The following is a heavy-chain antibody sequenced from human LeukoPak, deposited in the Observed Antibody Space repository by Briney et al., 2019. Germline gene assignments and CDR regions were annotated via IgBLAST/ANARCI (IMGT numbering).Heavy chain of an antibody. CDR2: IYYSGGT. D-gene: IGHD2-2*01. V-gene: IGHV4-59*01. Sequence: PSETLSLTCTVSGGSISSYYWSWIRQPPGKGLEWIGYIYYSGGTNYNPSLKSRVTISVDTSKNQFSLKLSSVTAADTAVYYCARVEGYCSSTSCYELIDYWGQGTLVTVSS. CDR1: GGSISSYY. CDR3: ARVEGYCSSTSCYELIDY. J-gene: IGHJ4*02.